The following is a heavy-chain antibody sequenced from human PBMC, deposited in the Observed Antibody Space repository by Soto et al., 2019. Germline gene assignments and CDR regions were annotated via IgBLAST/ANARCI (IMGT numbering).Heavy chain of an antibody. CDR1: GGTFSSYT. CDR2: IIPILGIP. Sequence: QVQLVQSGAEVKKPGSSVKVSCKASGGTFSSYTISWVRQAPGQGLEWMGRIIPILGIPNYAQKFQGRVTVTADKSTSTGYMALSSLRSEDTAVYYCARFFGSYGMDVWGQGPTVTVSS. V-gene: IGHV1-69*02. D-gene: IGHD3-10*01. CDR3: ARFFGSYGMDV. J-gene: IGHJ6*02.